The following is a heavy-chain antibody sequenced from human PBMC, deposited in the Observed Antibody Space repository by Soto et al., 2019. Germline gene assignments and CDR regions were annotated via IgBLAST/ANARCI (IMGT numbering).Heavy chain of an antibody. V-gene: IGHV3-13*01. Sequence: PGGSLRLSCAASGFTFSSYDMHWVRQATGKGLEWVSAIGTAGDTYYPGSVKGRFTISRENAKNSLYLQMNSLRAGDTAVYYCAREATYYYGSGYYYYYYMDVWGKGTTVTVS. J-gene: IGHJ6*03. D-gene: IGHD3-10*01. CDR1: GFTFSSYD. CDR3: AREATYYYGSGYYYYYYMDV. CDR2: IGTAGDT.